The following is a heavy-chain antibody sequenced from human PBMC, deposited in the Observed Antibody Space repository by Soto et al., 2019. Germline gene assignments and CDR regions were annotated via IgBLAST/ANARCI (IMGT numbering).Heavy chain of an antibody. CDR2: ISYDGSNK. D-gene: IGHD4-17*01. Sequence: PGGSLRLSCAASGFTFSSYAMHWVRQAPGKGLEWVAVISYDGSNKYYADSVKGRFTISRDNSKNTLYLQMNSLRAEDTAVYYCARDGLTYGDYYYGMDVWGQGTTVTVSS. V-gene: IGHV3-30-3*01. CDR3: ARDGLTYGDYYYGMDV. J-gene: IGHJ6*02. CDR1: GFTFSSYA.